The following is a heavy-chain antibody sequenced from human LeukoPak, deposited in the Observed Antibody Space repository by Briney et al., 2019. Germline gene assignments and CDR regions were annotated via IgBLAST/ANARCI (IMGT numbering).Heavy chain of an antibody. CDR3: ARGGYYYDSSGYYSLDY. Sequence: SETLSLTCTVSGGSISSYYWSWIRQPPGKGLEWIGYIYYSGSTNYNPSLKSRVTISVDTSKNQFSLKLSSVTAADTAVYYCARGGYYYDSSGYYSLDYWGQGTLVTVSS. J-gene: IGHJ4*02. CDR2: IYYSGST. D-gene: IGHD3-22*01. V-gene: IGHV4-59*12. CDR1: GGSISSYY.